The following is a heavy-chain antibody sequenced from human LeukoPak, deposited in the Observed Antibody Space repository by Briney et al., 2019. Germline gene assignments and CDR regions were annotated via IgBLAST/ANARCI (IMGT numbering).Heavy chain of an antibody. CDR1: GYTFTGYY. CDR2: INPNSGGT. CDR3: ARGQPLTSIIVVVIELDY. Sequence: GASVKVSCKASGYTFTGYYMHWVRQAPGQGLEWMGWINPNSGGTNYAQKFQGRVTMTRDTSISTAYMELSRLRSDDTAVYYCARGQPLTSIIVVVIELDYWGQGTLVTVSS. J-gene: IGHJ4*02. V-gene: IGHV1-2*02. D-gene: IGHD3-22*01.